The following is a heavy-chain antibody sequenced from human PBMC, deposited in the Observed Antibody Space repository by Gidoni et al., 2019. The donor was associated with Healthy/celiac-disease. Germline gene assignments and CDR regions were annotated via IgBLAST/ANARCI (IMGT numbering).Heavy chain of an antibody. CDR3: ARVPPYDSSSWIDY. Sequence: QVQLQESGPGLVKPSETLSLTCSVSGGSISSYYWSWLRQPPGKGLEWIGYIYYSGSTNYNPSLKSRVTISVDTSKNQFSLKLSSVTAADTAVYYCARVPPYDSSSWIDYWGQGTLVTVSS. J-gene: IGHJ4*02. CDR1: GGSISSYY. CDR2: IYYSGST. D-gene: IGHD6-13*01. V-gene: IGHV4-59*08.